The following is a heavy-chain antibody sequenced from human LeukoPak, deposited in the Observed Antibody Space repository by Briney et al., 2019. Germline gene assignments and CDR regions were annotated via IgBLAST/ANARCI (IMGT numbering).Heavy chain of an antibody. Sequence: GGSLRLSCAASGFTFSSYAMSWVRQAPGKGLEWVSAISGSGGSTYYADSVKGRFTISRDNSKNTLYLQMNSLRAEDTAVYYCAKDDGYYYDSSGSDYWGQGTLVTVSS. CDR3: AKDDGYYYDSSGSDY. V-gene: IGHV3-23*01. J-gene: IGHJ4*02. CDR1: GFTFSSYA. CDR2: ISGSGGST. D-gene: IGHD3-22*01.